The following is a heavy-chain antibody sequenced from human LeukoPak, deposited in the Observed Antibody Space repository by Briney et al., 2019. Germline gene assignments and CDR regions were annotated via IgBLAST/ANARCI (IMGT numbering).Heavy chain of an antibody. V-gene: IGHV3-23*01. J-gene: IGHJ4*02. Sequence: PGGSLRLSCAASGFTFSSYAMHWVRQAPGKGLEWVSAISGSGGSTYYADSVKGRFTISRDNSKNTLYLQMNSLRAEDTAVYYCAKYSGDYGDYVNLDYWGQGTLVTVSS. CDR3: AKYSGDYGDYVNLDY. CDR1: GFTFSSYA. D-gene: IGHD4-17*01. CDR2: ISGSGGST.